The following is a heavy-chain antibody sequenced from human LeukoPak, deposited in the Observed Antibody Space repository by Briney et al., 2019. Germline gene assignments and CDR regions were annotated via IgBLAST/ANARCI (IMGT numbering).Heavy chain of an antibody. CDR3: ARGPDSSGYYYFDY. CDR1: GGSISSGDYY. J-gene: IGHJ4*02. D-gene: IGHD3-22*01. Sequence: PSEALSLTCTVSGGSISSGDYYWSWIRQPPGKGLEWIGYIYHSGSTYYNPSLKSRVTISVDTSKNQFSLKLSSETAADTAVYYCARGPDSSGYYYFDYWGQGTLVTVSS. V-gene: IGHV4-30-4*01. CDR2: IYHSGST.